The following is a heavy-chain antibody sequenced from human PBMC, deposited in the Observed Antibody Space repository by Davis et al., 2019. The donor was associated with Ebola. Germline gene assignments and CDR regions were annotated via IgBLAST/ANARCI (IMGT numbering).Heavy chain of an antibody. CDR3: ARGVGATTGWFDP. CDR1: GGSFSGYY. J-gene: IGHJ5*02. V-gene: IGHV4-34*01. Sequence: SETLSLTCAVYGGSFSGYYWSWIRQPPGKGLEWIGEINHSGSTNYNPSRKSRVTISVDTSKNQFSLKLSSVTAADTAVYYCARGVGATTGWFDPWGQGTLVTVSS. D-gene: IGHD1-26*01. CDR2: INHSGST.